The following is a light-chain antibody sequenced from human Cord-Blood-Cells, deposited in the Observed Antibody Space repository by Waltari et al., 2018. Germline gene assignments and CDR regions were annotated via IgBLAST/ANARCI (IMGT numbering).Light chain of an antibody. Sequence: EIGLTQYPGTLSLSPGERATLSCRASQSVSSSYLAWYQQKPGQAPRLLIYGASSRATGIPDRFSGSGSGTDFTLTISRLEPEDFAVYYCQQYGSSQWTFGQGTKVEIK. CDR1: QSVSSSY. CDR2: GAS. CDR3: QQYGSSQWT. J-gene: IGKJ1*01. V-gene: IGKV3-20*01.